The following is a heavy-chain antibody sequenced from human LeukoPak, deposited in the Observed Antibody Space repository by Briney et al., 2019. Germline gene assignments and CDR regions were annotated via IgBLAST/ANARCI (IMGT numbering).Heavy chain of an antibody. Sequence: GGSLRLSCVASGFTFSTYWMSWVRQAPRKGLEWLANIKEDGTGKNHVDSVKGRFTISRDNAKNSLYLQMNGLRAEDTAVYYCAREIPQQLVAMDVWGQGTTVTVSS. CDR1: GFTFSTYW. CDR2: IKEDGTGK. J-gene: IGHJ6*02. V-gene: IGHV3-7*04. CDR3: AREIPQQLVAMDV. D-gene: IGHD6-13*01.